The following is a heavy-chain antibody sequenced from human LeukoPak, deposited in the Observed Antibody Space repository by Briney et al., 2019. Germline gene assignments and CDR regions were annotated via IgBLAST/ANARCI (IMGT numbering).Heavy chain of an antibody. CDR3: ARWAVDNMVRGVIHNGTYYGMDV. Sequence: ASVKVSCKASGYTFTGYYMHWVRQATGQGLEWMGWMNPNSGNTGYAQKFQGRVTMTRNTSISTAYMELSSLRSEDTAVYYCARWAVDNMVRGVIHNGTYYGMDVWGQGTTVTVSS. J-gene: IGHJ6*02. CDR1: GYTFTGYY. CDR2: MNPNSGNT. D-gene: IGHD3-10*01. V-gene: IGHV1-8*02.